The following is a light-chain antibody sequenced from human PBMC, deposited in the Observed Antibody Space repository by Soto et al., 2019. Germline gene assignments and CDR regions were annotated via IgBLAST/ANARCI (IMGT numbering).Light chain of an antibody. V-gene: IGKV4-1*01. CDR1: QSVLYSSNNKNY. Sequence: DIVMTQSPDSLAVSLGERATINCKSSQSVLYSSNNKNYLTWYQQRPGQPPKLLIFWASARGSGFPDRFSGSGSGTDFNLTITSLKVEEVAVYYCQQYYSAPQTFGQGTKVEIK. CDR2: WAS. J-gene: IGKJ1*01. CDR3: QQYYSAPQT.